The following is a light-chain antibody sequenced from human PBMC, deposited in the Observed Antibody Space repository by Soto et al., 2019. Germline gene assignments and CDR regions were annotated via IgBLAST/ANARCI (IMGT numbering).Light chain of an antibody. V-gene: IGLV1-44*01. J-gene: IGLJ3*02. CDR2: SDN. Sequence: QSVLTQPPSASGTPGQRVTISCSGSSSNIGINTVNWYQQLPGTAPKLLIYSDNQRPSWVPDRFSGSKSGTSASLAISGLQSEDEADYYCAVWDDSLNGWVFGGGTKLTVL. CDR1: SSNIGINT. CDR3: AVWDDSLNGWV.